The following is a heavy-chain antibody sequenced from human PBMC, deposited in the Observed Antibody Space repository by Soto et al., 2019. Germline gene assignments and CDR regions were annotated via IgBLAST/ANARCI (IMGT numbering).Heavy chain of an antibody. CDR2: IIPIFGTA. J-gene: IGHJ6*02. Sequence: QVQLVQSGAEVKKPGSSVKVSCKASGGTFSSYAISWVRQAPGQGLEWMGGIIPIFGTANYAQKFQGRVTITADESTSTAYMELSSLRSEDTAVYYCARRKRYSSSSRYYYYYGMDVWGHGTTVTVSS. D-gene: IGHD6-6*01. V-gene: IGHV1-69*01. CDR3: ARRKRYSSSSRYYYYYGMDV. CDR1: GGTFSSYA.